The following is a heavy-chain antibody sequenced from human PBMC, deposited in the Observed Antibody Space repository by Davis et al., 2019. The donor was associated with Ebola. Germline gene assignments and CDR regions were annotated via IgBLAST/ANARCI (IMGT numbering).Heavy chain of an antibody. Sequence: GGSLRLSCAASGFTFGDSAMHWVRQAPGKGLEWVSGISWNSDSIVYADSVKGRFTISRDNTKNTLYLQMNSLRVEDTAVYYCASNVGAATGYYYTYGFDVWGRGTTVTVSS. CDR2: ISWNSDSI. V-gene: IGHV3-9*01. CDR1: GFTFGDSA. CDR3: ASNVGAATGYYYTYGFDV. J-gene: IGHJ6*04. D-gene: IGHD5-12*01.